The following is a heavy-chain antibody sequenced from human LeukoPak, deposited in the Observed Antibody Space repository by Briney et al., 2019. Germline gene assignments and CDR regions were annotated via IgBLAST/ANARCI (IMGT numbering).Heavy chain of an antibody. CDR1: GYTFTSYD. V-gene: IGHV1-8*03. D-gene: IGHD3-9*01. Sequence: ASVKVSCKASGYTFTSYDINWVRQATGQGLEWMGWMNPNSGNTGYAQKFQGRVTITADKSTSTAYMELSSLRSEDTAVYYCASFEYFASPPKSTSLWRTYYYYYMDVWGKGTTVTVSS. CDR3: ASFEYFASPPKSTSLWRTYYYYYMDV. J-gene: IGHJ6*03. CDR2: MNPNSGNT.